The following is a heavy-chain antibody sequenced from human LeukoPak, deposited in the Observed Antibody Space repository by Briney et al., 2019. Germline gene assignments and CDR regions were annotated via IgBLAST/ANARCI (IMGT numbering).Heavy chain of an antibody. Sequence: GGSPRLSCAASGSTFSSYAMSWVRQAPGKGLEWVSAISGSGGSTYYADSVKGRFTISRDNSKNTLYLQMNSLRAEDTAVYYCAKSRDFGVAAYYYYMDVWGKGTTVTVSS. D-gene: IGHD3-3*01. CDR3: AKSRDFGVAAYYYYMDV. J-gene: IGHJ6*03. CDR1: GSTFSSYA. CDR2: ISGSGGST. V-gene: IGHV3-23*01.